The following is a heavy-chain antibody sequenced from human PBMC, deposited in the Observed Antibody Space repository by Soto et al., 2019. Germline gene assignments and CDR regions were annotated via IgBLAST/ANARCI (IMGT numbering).Heavy chain of an antibody. V-gene: IGHV3-30-3*01. CDR2: ISYDGNDK. J-gene: IGHJ4*02. CDR3: ARGPNYYASSGYCAY. CDR1: GFAFSSYA. D-gene: IGHD3-22*01. Sequence: QVQLVESGGGVVQPGRSLSLSCAASGFAFSSYAMHWVRQAPGKGLEWVTLISYDGNDKYYTDSVKGRFTISRDNSINTLFLQMNSLRPEDTAVYFCARGPNYYASSGYCAYWGQGTLVTVSS.